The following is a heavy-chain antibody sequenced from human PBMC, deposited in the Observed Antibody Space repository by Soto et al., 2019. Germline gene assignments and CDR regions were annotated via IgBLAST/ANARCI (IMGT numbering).Heavy chain of an antibody. CDR3: ARDRRVRGVRYYYYGMDV. V-gene: IGHV4-34*01. CDR1: GGSFSGYY. J-gene: IGHJ6*02. CDR2: INHSGST. D-gene: IGHD3-10*01. Sequence: QVQLQQWGAGLLKPSETLSLTCAVYGGSFSGYYWSWIRQPPGKGLEWIGEINHSGSTNYNPSLKSRATISVDTSKNQLSLKLSSGTAADTAVYYCARDRRVRGVRYYYYGMDVWGQGTTVTVSS.